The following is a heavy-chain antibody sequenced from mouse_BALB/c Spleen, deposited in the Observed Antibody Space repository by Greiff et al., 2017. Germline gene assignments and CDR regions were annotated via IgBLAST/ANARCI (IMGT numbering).Heavy chain of an antibody. D-gene: IGHD2-4*01. V-gene: IGHV5-6-4*01. J-gene: IGHJ1*01. Sequence: EVKVEESGGGLVKPGGSLKLSCAASGFTFSSYTMSWVRQTPEKRLEWVATISSGGSYTYYPDSVKGRFTISRDNAKNTLYLQMSSLKSEDTAMYYCTREDYDYDEDWYFDVWGAGTTVTVSS. CDR3: TREDYDYDEDWYFDV. CDR1: GFTFSSYT. CDR2: ISSGGSYT.